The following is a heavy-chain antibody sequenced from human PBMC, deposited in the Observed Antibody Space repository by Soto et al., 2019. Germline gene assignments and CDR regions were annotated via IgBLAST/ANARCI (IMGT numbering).Heavy chain of an antibody. V-gene: IGHV1-18*01. CDR1: GYTFTSYG. CDR3: ASDLMTGTTIHWFDP. D-gene: IGHD1-7*01. CDR2: ISAYNGNT. Sequence: ASVKVSCKASGYTFTSYGISWVRQAPGQGLEWMGWISAYNGNTNYAQKLQGRVTMTTDTSTSTAYMELRSLRSDDTAVYYCASDLMTGTTIHWFDPWGQGTLVTVSS. J-gene: IGHJ5*02.